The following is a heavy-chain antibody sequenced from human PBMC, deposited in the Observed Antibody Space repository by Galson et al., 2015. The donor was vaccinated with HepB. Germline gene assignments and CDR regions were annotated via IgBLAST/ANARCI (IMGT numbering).Heavy chain of an antibody. CDR1: GFSPHDHA. J-gene: IGHJ4*02. CDR3: VRVGDDFWGGFYD. D-gene: IGHD3-3*01. Sequence: SLRLSCATSGFSPHDHAIPWVRQPPGKGLEWVSGISWNSGSLGYADSVKGRFTISRDNGQNVVYLQMNNLRIEDTALYHCVRVGDDFWGGFYDWGQGTLVTVSS. CDR2: ISWNSGSL. V-gene: IGHV3-9*02.